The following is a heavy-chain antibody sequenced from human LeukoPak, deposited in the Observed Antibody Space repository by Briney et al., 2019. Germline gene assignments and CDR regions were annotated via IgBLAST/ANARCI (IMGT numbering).Heavy chain of an antibody. Sequence: SETLSLTCAVYGGSFSGYYWSWTRQPPGKGLEWIGEINHSGSTNYNPSLKSRVTISVDASKNQFSLKLSSVTAADTAVYYCARASAPHIVVVPAAIGRYFDYWGQGTLVTVSS. V-gene: IGHV4-34*01. D-gene: IGHD2-2*01. J-gene: IGHJ4*02. CDR1: GGSFSGYY. CDR3: ARASAPHIVVVPAAIGRYFDY. CDR2: INHSGST.